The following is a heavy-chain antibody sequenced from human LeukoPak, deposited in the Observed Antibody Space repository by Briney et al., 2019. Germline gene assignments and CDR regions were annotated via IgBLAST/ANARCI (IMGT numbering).Heavy chain of an antibody. D-gene: IGHD6-19*01. V-gene: IGHV1-18*01. J-gene: IGHJ5*02. CDR1: GYTFTSYG. CDR3: ARGQLSNPYQAVAGTNWFDP. CDR2: ISAYNGNT. Sequence: ASVKVSCKASGYTFTSYGISWVRQAPGQGLEWMGWISAYNGNTNYAQKLQGRVTMTTDTSTSTAYMELRSLRSDDTAVYDCARGQLSNPYQAVAGTNWFDPWGQGTLVTVSS.